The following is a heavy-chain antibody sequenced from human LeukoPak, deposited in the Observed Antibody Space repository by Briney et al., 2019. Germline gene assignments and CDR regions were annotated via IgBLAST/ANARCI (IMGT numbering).Heavy chain of an antibody. Sequence: PGGSLRLSCAASGFTFSDHWIHWVRQAPGKGLVWVSRIYNDGTTTTYADSVKGRFTISIDNAKNTLYLQMNSLRAEDTAVYYCTRESGSSRFFDYWGQGTPVTVSS. V-gene: IGHV3-74*01. D-gene: IGHD6-6*01. J-gene: IGHJ4*02. CDR1: GFTFSDHW. CDR3: TRESGSSRFFDY. CDR2: IYNDGTTT.